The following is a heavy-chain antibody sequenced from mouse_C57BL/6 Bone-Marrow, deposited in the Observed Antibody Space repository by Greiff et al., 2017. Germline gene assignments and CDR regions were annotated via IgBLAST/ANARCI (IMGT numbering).Heavy chain of an antibody. J-gene: IGHJ2*01. Sequence: EVHLVESGGGLVQPGGSLSLSCAASGFTFTDYYMSWVRQPPGKALEWLGFIRNKANGYTTEYSASVKGRFTISSDNSQSILYLQMNALRAEDSATDYCARWRDGPFDYWGQGTTLTVSS. CDR1: GFTFTDYY. D-gene: IGHD2-3*01. CDR2: IRNKANGYTT. CDR3: ARWRDGPFDY. V-gene: IGHV7-3*01.